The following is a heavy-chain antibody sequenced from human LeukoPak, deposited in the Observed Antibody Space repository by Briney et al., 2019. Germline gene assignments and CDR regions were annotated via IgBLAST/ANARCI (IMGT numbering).Heavy chain of an antibody. D-gene: IGHD4-23*01. V-gene: IGHV4-34*01. Sequence: KTSETLSLTCAVYGGSFSGYYWSWIRQPPGKGLEWIGEINHSGSTNYNPSLKSRVTISVDTSKNQFSLKLSSVTAADTAVYYCARGEGNVLDYWGQGTLVTVSS. J-gene: IGHJ4*02. CDR3: ARGEGNVLDY. CDR1: GGSFSGYY. CDR2: INHSGST.